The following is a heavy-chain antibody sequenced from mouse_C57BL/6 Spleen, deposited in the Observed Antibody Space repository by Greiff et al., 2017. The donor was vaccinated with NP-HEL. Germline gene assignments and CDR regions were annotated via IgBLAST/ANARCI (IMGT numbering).Heavy chain of an antibody. V-gene: IGHV1-69*01. J-gene: IGHJ1*03. Sequence: QVQLQQPGAELVMPGASVKLSCKASGYTFTSYWMHWVKQRPGQGPEWIGEIDPSDSYSNYNQKFKGKSTLTVDKSTSTAYMQLSSLTSEDSAVYYCARGSGSSSYWYFDVWGTGTTVTVSS. D-gene: IGHD1-1*01. CDR1: GYTFTSYW. CDR3: ARGSGSSSYWYFDV. CDR2: IDPSDSYS.